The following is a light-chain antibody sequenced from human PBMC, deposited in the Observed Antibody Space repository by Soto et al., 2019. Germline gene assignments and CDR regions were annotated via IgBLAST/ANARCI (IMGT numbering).Light chain of an antibody. V-gene: IGKV1D-13*01. J-gene: IGKJ4*01. CDR1: QGISSA. CDR2: YAS. CDR3: QQFNNYPQLT. Sequence: AIQLTQSPSSLSASVGDRVTITCRASQGISSALAWYQQKPGKAPKLLIYYASCLESGVPSRFSGIGSGTDFTLTISSLQPEDFATYYCQQFNNYPQLTFGGGTKVDIK.